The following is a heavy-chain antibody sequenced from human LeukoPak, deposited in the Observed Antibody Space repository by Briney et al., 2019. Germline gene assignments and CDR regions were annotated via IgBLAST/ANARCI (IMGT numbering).Heavy chain of an antibody. CDR2: ISYDGSNK. D-gene: IGHD2-2*01. V-gene: IGHV3-30-3*01. J-gene: IGHJ4*02. CDR3: ARPAYCSSASCYLHSDY. CDR1: GFTFSSYA. Sequence: GRSLRLSCAASGFTFSSYAMHWVRQAPGKGLEWVAVISYDGSNKYYADSVKGRFTISRDNSKNTLYLQMNSLRAEDTAVYYCARPAYCSSASCYLHSDYWGRGTLVTVSS.